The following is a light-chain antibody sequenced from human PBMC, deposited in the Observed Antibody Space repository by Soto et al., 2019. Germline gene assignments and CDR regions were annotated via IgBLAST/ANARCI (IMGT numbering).Light chain of an antibody. CDR2: SAS. CDR1: QTISSY. Sequence: DIPMTQSPASLSASVGERVTITCRASQTISSYLNWYPQKPGAAPKLLIYSASTLQTGVPSRFSGSGFGTDYTLTISSLQPADFAIYYCQQTFRTPHTFGQGTKV. CDR3: QQTFRTPHT. J-gene: IGKJ2*01. V-gene: IGKV1-39*01.